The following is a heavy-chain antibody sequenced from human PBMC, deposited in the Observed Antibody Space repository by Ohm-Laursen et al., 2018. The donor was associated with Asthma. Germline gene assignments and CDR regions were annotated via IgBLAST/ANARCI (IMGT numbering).Heavy chain of an antibody. D-gene: IGHD5-18*01. V-gene: IGHV3-21*01. CDR2: ISDTSKYI. CDR1: GFSFSHYP. Sequence: SLRLSCSASGFSFSHYPMNWVRQAPGKGLEWVSSISDTSKYIYYADSVRGRFTVSRDNAKNSVDLQMDRLRAEDTAVYYCVRDPWVRGYSYDSAYWGQGTLVTVSS. CDR3: VRDPWVRGYSYDSAY. J-gene: IGHJ4*02.